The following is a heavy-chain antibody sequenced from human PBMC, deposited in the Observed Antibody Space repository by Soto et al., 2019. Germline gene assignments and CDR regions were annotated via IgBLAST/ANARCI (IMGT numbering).Heavy chain of an antibody. J-gene: IGHJ6*02. CDR2: ISGGSAYI. D-gene: IGHD6-25*01. Sequence: GGSLRLSCVGPGFIFSSYYMNWVRQAPGKGLGWVSFISGGSAYIYYADSVKGRFTISRDNAKNSLYLEMNSLRVEDTAVYYCVRVWRLVGRYGMDVWGQGTTVTVSS. CDR3: VRVWRLVGRYGMDV. CDR1: GFIFSSYY. V-gene: IGHV3-21*01.